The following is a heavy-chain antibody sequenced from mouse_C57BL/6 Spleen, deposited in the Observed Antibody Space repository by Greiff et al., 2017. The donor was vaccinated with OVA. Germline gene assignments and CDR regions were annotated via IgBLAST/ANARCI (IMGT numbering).Heavy chain of an antibody. CDR3: ARGGGLYAMDY. Sequence: VQLQQPGAELVRPGTSVKLSCKASGYTFTSYWMHWVKQRPGQGLEWIGVIDPSDSYTNYTQKFKGKATLTVDTSSSTAYMQLSSLTSEDSAVYYCARGGGLYAMDYWGQGTSVTVSS. CDR1: GYTFTSYW. V-gene: IGHV1-59*01. CDR2: IDPSDSYT. D-gene: IGHD1-1*02. J-gene: IGHJ4*01.